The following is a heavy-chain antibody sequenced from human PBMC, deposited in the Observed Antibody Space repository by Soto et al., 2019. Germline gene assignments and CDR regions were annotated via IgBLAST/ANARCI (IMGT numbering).Heavy chain of an antibody. CDR3: AKAGSSSFQSPANYMDL. Sequence: GGSLRLSCVASGFTFSSYDLHWVRQAPGKGLEWVAVISYDGSNKYYVDSVKGRFTISRDNSKNTLYLQMNSLRAEDTAVYYCAKAGSSSFQSPANYMDLWGKGTTVTVSS. J-gene: IGHJ6*03. CDR1: GFTFSSYD. CDR2: ISYDGSNK. V-gene: IGHV3-30*18. D-gene: IGHD2-2*01.